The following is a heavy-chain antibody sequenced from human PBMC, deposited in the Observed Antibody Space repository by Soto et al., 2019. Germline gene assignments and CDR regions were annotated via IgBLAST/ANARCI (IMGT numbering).Heavy chain of an antibody. V-gene: IGHV3-48*03. CDR1: GFTFSSYE. CDR2: ISSSGSTI. D-gene: IGHD3-3*01. J-gene: IGHJ6*02. Sequence: EVQLVESGGGLVQPGGSLRLSCAASGFTFSSYEMNWVRQAPGKGLEWVSYISSSGSTIYYADSVKGRFTISRDNAKNSLYLQMNSLRAEDTAVYYCARDLYPPFGVVPYYCMDVWGQGTTVTVSS. CDR3: ARDLYPPFGVVPYYCMDV.